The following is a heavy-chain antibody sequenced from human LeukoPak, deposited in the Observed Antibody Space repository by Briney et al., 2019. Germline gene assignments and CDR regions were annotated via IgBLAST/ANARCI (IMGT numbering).Heavy chain of an antibody. V-gene: IGHV4-31*03. CDR2: IYYSGST. Sequence: SQTLSLTCTVSGGSISSGGYYWSWLRQHPGKGLDWIGYIYYSGSTYYNPSLKSRVTISVDTSKNQFSLKLSSVTAADTAVYYCARDVRLIPYCTNGVCSNWFDPWGQGTLVTVSS. J-gene: IGHJ5*02. D-gene: IGHD2-8*01. CDR1: GGSISSGGYY. CDR3: ARDVRLIPYCTNGVCSNWFDP.